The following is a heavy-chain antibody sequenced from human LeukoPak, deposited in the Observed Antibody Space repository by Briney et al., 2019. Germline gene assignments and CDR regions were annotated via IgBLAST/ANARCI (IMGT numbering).Heavy chain of an antibody. CDR2: INHSGST. D-gene: IGHD6-19*01. CDR1: GGSFSGYY. J-gene: IGHJ3*02. CDR3: ARPRIAVAGNAFDI. Sequence: PSETLSLTCAVYGGSFSGYYWGWIRQPPGKGLEWIGEINHSGSTNYNPSLKSRVTISVDTYKNQFSLKLSSVTAADTAVYYCARPRIAVAGNAFDIWGQGTMVTVSS. V-gene: IGHV4-34*01.